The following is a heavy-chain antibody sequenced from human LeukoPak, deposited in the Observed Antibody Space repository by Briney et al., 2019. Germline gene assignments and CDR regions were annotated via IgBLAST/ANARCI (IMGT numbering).Heavy chain of an antibody. J-gene: IGHJ4*02. CDR2: ISPGDSKT. Sequence: GESLKISCKCSGYSFTSYWIGWVRQMPGKGPEWMGIISPGDSKTIYSPSFQGQVTISADKSISTAYLQWSSLKASGTAMYYCARLRGSGYDRFDYWGQGTLVTVSS. D-gene: IGHD5-12*01. CDR3: ARLRGSGYDRFDY. V-gene: IGHV5-51*01. CDR1: GYSFTSYW.